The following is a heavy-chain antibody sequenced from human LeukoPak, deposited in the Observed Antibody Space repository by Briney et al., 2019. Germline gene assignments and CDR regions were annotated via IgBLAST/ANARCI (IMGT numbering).Heavy chain of an antibody. CDR3: ARDVAYGDYEFDP. J-gene: IGHJ5*02. CDR1: GGSISSYY. CDR2: IYYSGST. V-gene: IGHV4-59*01. D-gene: IGHD4-17*01. Sequence: SETLSLTCTVSGGSISSYYWSWIRQPPGKGLEWIGYIYYSGSTSYNPSLKSRVTISVDTSKSQFSLKLSSVTAADTAVYYCARDVAYGDYEFDPWGQGTLVTVSS.